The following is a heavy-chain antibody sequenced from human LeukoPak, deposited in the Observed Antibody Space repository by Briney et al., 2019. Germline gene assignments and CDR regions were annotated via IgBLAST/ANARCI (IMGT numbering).Heavy chain of an antibody. CDR2: INSSGGST. J-gene: IGHJ4*02. D-gene: IGHD3-9*01. Sequence: PGGSLRHSCAASGFTFTHYVISWVRQAPGRGVEWVSSINSSGGSTHYAHSVKGRFTISRDDSKNTLYVQMNSLRLEGTAVYYCAKVMTGHYFDYWGQGTLVTVSS. CDR3: AKVMTGHYFDY. CDR1: GFTFTHYV. V-gene: IGHV3-23*01.